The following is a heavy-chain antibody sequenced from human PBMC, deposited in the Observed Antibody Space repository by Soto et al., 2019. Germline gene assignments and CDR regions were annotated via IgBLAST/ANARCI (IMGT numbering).Heavy chain of an antibody. Sequence: GGSLRLSCAASGFTFSSYGMSWVRQAPGKGLEWVSAISGSGGSTYYADSVKGRFTISRDNSKNTLYLQMNSLRAEDTAVYYCAKEGEGILRSFEWLFPPAYWGQGTLVTVSS. D-gene: IGHD3-3*01. J-gene: IGHJ4*02. V-gene: IGHV3-23*01. CDR2: ISGSGGST. CDR1: GFTFSSYG. CDR3: AKEGEGILRSFEWLFPPAY.